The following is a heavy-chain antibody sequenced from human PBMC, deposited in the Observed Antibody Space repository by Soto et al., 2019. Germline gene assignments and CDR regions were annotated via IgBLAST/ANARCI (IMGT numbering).Heavy chain of an antibody. D-gene: IGHD5-12*01. V-gene: IGHV2-5*02. CDR2: IYWDDDK. CDR3: AHVSGAYDTLDY. J-gene: IGHJ4*02. CDR1: GFSLSTSGVG. Sequence: QITLKESGPTLVKPTQTLTLTSTFSGFSLSTSGVGVGWIRQPPGKALEWLALIYWDDDKRYSPSLKSRLTITKDTPKIQVVLTMTTMDAADTAPYYRAHVSGAYDTLDYWGQRTLVTVSS.